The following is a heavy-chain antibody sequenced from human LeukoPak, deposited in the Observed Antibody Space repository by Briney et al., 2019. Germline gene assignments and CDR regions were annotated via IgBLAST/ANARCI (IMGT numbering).Heavy chain of an antibody. V-gene: IGHV3-11*03. CDR3: ARALRIAAATTSFDY. Sequence: PGGSLRLSCVASGFTLSDYYMTWISQAPGKGLEWVSYIKSSSSYTNYADSVKGRFTVSRDNAKNSLYLQMNSLRAEDTAVYYCARALRIAAATTSFDYWGQGTLVTVSS. J-gene: IGHJ4*02. CDR2: IKSSSSYT. D-gene: IGHD6-13*01. CDR1: GFTLSDYY.